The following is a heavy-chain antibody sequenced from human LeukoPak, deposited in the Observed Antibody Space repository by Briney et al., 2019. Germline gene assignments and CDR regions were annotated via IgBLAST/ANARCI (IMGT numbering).Heavy chain of an antibody. CDR2: ISAYNGNT. Sequence: SVKVSCKASGYTFSIFGISWVRQAPGQGLEWMGWISAYNGNTNYAQKFQDRVTMTTDTSTSTAYMELRGLRSDDTAMYYCARAGATVTTHFDFWGQGTVVTVSS. CDR3: ARAGATVTTHFDF. V-gene: IGHV1-18*01. J-gene: IGHJ4*02. CDR1: GYTFSIFG. D-gene: IGHD4-17*01.